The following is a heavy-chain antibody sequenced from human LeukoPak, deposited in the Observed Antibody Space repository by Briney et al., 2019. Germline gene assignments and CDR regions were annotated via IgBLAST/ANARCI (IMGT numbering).Heavy chain of an antibody. CDR3: ARVLAVLKLRDYYYGMDV. Sequence: SVKVSCKASGGTFSSYAISWVRQAPGQGLEWMGRIIPILGIANYAQKFQGRVTITADKSTSTAYMELSSLRSEDTAVYYCARVLAVLKLRDYYYGMDVWGQGTTVTVSS. CDR2: IIPILGIA. CDR1: GGTFSSYA. V-gene: IGHV1-69*04. D-gene: IGHD2-8*01. J-gene: IGHJ6*02.